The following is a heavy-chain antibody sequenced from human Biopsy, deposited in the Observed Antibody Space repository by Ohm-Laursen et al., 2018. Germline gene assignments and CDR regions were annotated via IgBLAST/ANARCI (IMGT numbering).Heavy chain of an antibody. J-gene: IGHJ5*02. CDR3: ARHYYDTSGYNWFDP. CDR2: VMPFFGTA. D-gene: IGHD3-22*01. CDR1: GGTFSSYT. V-gene: IGHV1-69*06. Sequence: SVKVSCKASGGTFSSYTFAWVRQAPGQRPEWMGDVMPFFGTAQYAPKLQGRVSMTADKTTYTAYMELTSLTSEDTAVYFCARHYYDTSGYNWFDPWGQGTLVTVSS.